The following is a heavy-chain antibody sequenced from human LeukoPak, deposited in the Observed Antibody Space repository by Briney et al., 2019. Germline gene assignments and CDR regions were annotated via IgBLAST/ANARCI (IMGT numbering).Heavy chain of an antibody. Sequence: GGSLRLSCAASGFTFSSYAMSWVRQAPGKGLEWVSTITGSGGSTYYADSVKGRFTISTDNSRNTLYLQMNSLRAEDTAVYYCAKPPPDSSSWLFDYWGQGTLVTVSS. CDR3: AKPPPDSSSWLFDY. CDR2: ITGSGGST. CDR1: GFTFSSYA. J-gene: IGHJ4*02. V-gene: IGHV3-23*01. D-gene: IGHD6-13*01.